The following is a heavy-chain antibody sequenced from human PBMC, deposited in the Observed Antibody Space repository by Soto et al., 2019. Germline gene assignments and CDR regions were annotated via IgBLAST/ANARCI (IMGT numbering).Heavy chain of an antibody. CDR1: GFTFTRYS. Sequence: GGSLRLSCAASGFTFTRYSMNWVRQAPGKGLEWVSSISSTTNYIYYADSMKGRFTVSRDNAKNSVYLEMNSLRAEDTALYYCTRDIGGRWAYWGPGTLVTVSS. D-gene: IGHD3-16*01. J-gene: IGHJ4*02. CDR3: TRDIGGRWAY. CDR2: ISSTTNYI. V-gene: IGHV3-21*01.